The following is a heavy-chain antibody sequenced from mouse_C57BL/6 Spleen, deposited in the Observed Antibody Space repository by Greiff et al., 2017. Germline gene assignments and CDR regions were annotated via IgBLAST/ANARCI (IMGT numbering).Heavy chain of an antibody. V-gene: IGHV8-12*01. CDR1: GFSLSTSGMG. CDR3: ARSPYYGNYDYYAMDY. Sequence: QVTLKESGPGILQSSQTLSLTCSFSGFSLSTSGMGVSWIRQPSGKGLEWLAHIYWDDDKRYNPSLKSRLTISKDTSRNQVYLKITSVDTADTATYYCARSPYYGNYDYYAMDYWGQGTSVTVSS. J-gene: IGHJ4*01. D-gene: IGHD2-10*01. CDR2: IYWDDDK.